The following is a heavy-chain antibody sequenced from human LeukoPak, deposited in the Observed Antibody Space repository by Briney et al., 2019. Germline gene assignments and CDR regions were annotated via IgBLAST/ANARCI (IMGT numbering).Heavy chain of an antibody. CDR3: ASGYYDSGAYYWEGYYYYYGMDV. Sequence: GGSLRLSCAASGFTFSSYSMTWVRQAPGKGLEWVSSISRNSTYIFYADLVKGRFTMSRDNAKNSLYLQMNSLRAEDTAVYYCASGYYDSGAYYWEGYYYYYGMDVWGQGTTVTVSS. CDR2: ISRNSTYI. D-gene: IGHD3-22*01. J-gene: IGHJ6*02. V-gene: IGHV3-21*01. CDR1: GFTFSSYS.